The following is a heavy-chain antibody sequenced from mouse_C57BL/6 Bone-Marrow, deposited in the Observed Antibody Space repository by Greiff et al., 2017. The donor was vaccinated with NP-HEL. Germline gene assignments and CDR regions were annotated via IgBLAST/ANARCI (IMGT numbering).Heavy chain of an antibody. D-gene: IGHD2-1*01. J-gene: IGHJ3*01. CDR3: ARLDGNYEFAY. Sequence: DVKLQESGPELVKPGASVKISCKASGYSFTGYYMNWVKQSPEKSLEWIGEINPSTGGTTYNQKFKAKATLTVDKSSSTAYMQLKSLTSEDSAVYYCARLDGNYEFAYWGQGTLVTVSA. CDR1: GYSFTGYY. CDR2: INPSTGGT. V-gene: IGHV1-42*01.